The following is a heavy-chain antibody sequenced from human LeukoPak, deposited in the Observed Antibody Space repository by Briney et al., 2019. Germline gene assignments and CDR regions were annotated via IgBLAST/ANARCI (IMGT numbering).Heavy chain of an antibody. CDR2: INPNSGGT. CDR1: GYTFTGYY. J-gene: IGHJ6*03. Sequence: ASVKVSCKASGYTFTGYYMHWVRQAPGQGLEWMGRINPNSGGTDYAQKFQGRVTMTRDTSISTAYMELSRLRSDDTAVYYCARGRITMVRGVIISYYMDVWGEGTTVTVSS. V-gene: IGHV1-2*06. CDR3: ARGRITMVRGVIISYYMDV. D-gene: IGHD3-10*01.